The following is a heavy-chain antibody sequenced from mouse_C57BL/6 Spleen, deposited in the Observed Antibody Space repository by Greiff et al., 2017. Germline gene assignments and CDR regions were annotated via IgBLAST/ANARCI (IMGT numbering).Heavy chain of an antibody. J-gene: IGHJ3*01. CDR2: ISGGGGNT. CDR3: ARPIYYDYDGFAY. Sequence: EVKLMESGGGLVKPGGSLKLSCAASGFTFSSYTMSWVRQTPEKRLEWVATISGGGGNTYYPDSVKGRFTISRDNAKNTLYLQMSSLRSEDTALYYGARPIYYDYDGFAYWGKGTLVTVSA. V-gene: IGHV5-9*01. D-gene: IGHD2-4*01. CDR1: GFTFSSYT.